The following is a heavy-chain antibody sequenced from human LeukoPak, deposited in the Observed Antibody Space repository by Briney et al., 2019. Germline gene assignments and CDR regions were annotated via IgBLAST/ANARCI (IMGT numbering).Heavy chain of an antibody. J-gene: IGHJ4*02. CDR1: GFTFSSYG. Sequence: GRSLRLSCAASGFTFSSYGMHWVRQAPGKGLEWVAVISYDGSSKYYADSVKGRFTISRDSSKNTLYLQMNSLRAEDTAVYYCAKDGDSYYFDYWGQGTLVTVSS. D-gene: IGHD7-27*01. CDR2: ISYDGSSK. CDR3: AKDGDSYYFDY. V-gene: IGHV3-30*18.